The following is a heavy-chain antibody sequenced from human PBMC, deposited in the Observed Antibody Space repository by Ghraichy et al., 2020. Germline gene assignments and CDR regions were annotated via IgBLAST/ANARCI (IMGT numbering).Heavy chain of an antibody. Sequence: GESLNISCAVSGFTLDNAWMSWVRQAPGKGLEWVGRIKRRIDGGTTDYAAPVQGRFTISRDESKNTLFLQMHSLKTEDTALYYCTTEMVQGIIIHNWFDSWGQGTLVTVSS. CDR1: GFTLDNAW. D-gene: IGHD3-10*01. CDR2: IKRRIDGGTT. CDR3: TTEMVQGIIIHNWFDS. V-gene: IGHV3-15*01. J-gene: IGHJ5*01.